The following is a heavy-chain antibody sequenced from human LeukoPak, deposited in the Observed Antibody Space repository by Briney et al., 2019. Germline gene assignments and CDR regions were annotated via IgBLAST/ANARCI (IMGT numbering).Heavy chain of an antibody. CDR1: GYTFTSYD. V-gene: IGHV1-8*01. J-gene: IGHJ6*02. Sequence: ASVKVSCKASGYTFTSYDINWVRQATGQGFEWMGWMNPNSGNTGYAQKFQGRVTMTRNTSISTAYMELSSLRSEDTAVYYCARDKTTVTPYYYYGMDVWGQGTTVTVSS. CDR3: ARDKTTVTPYYYYGMDV. D-gene: IGHD4-17*01. CDR2: MNPNSGNT.